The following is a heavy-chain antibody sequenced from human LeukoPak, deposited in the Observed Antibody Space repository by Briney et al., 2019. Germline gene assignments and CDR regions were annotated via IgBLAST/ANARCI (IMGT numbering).Heavy chain of an antibody. CDR3: ARGPAFASWYPENWFDP. D-gene: IGHD6-13*01. J-gene: IGHJ5*02. CDR2: INHSGST. V-gene: IGHV4-39*07. CDR1: GGSISGSSYY. Sequence: SETLSLTCTVSGGSISGSSYYWSWIRQPPGKGLEWIGEINHSGSTNYNPSLKSRVTISVDTSKNQFSLKLSSVTAADTAVYYCARGPAFASWYPENWFDPWGQGTLVTVSS.